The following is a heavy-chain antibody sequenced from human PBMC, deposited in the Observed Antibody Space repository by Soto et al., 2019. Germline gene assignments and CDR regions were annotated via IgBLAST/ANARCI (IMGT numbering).Heavy chain of an antibody. CDR2: IKQDGSEK. V-gene: IGHV3-7*01. CDR3: ARVEKDYDFWSGYDRYYFDY. D-gene: IGHD3-3*01. J-gene: IGHJ4*02. Sequence: EVQLVESGGGLVQPGGSLRLSCAASGFTFNSYWMNWVRQAPGKGLEWVANIKQDGSEKYYVDSVKGRFTISRDNAENSLYLQMSSLRAEDTAVYYCARVEKDYDFWSGYDRYYFDYWGQGTLVTVSS. CDR1: GFTFNSYW.